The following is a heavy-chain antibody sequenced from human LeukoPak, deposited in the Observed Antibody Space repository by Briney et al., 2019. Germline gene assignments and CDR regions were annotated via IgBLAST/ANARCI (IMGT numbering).Heavy chain of an antibody. CDR1: GGSFSGYY. V-gene: IGHV4-34*01. CDR3: ARGGLYSGYEYYFDY. CDR2: INHSGST. J-gene: IGHJ4*02. Sequence: SETLSLTCAVYGGSFSGYYWSWIRQPPGKGLEWIGEINHSGSTNYNPSLKSRVTISVDTSKNQFSLKLSSVTAADTAVYYCARGGLYSGYEYYFDYWGQGTLVTVSS. D-gene: IGHD5-12*01.